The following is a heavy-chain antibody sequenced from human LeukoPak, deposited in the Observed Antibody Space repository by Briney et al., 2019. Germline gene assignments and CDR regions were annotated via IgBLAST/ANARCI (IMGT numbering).Heavy chain of an antibody. J-gene: IGHJ4*02. V-gene: IGHV5-51*01. CDR3: VRRTTITTRGATDY. CDR2: IYPGDSDT. CDR1: GYSFSIYW. D-gene: IGHD1-1*01. Sequence: GESLKISCNASGYSFSIYWIGWVRQMPGKGLEWMGIIYPGDSDTRYRPSLQGQVTMSADKSNSTAYLQWGSLKASDTAIYYCVRRTTITTRGATDYWGQGTLVTVSS.